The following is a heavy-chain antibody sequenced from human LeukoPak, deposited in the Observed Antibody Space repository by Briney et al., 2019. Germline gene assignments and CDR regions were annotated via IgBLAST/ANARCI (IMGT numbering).Heavy chain of an antibody. V-gene: IGHV1-46*01. CDR3: ARPRGYSGYDSFVY. Sequence: GASVTVSCKASGYTFTRYYIHWVRQAPGQGLEWMGIINPSGGSTTYEKKFQGRVTITRDTTTSTVYMELSSLSSEDTPVYYCARPRGYSGYDSFVYWGQGTLVTVSS. CDR2: INPSGGST. J-gene: IGHJ4*02. CDR1: GYTFTRYY. D-gene: IGHD5-12*01.